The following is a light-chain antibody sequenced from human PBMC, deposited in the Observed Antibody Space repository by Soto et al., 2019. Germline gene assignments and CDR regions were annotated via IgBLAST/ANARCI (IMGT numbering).Light chain of an antibody. Sequence: DIQMTQSPSTLSASVGDRVTITCRASQSISSWLAWYQQKPGKAPNLLIYKASSLESRGPSRFSGSGSRTQYTLTIRSLQPDDFAAYYCQQYNSYSPWTFGQGTKVEIK. J-gene: IGKJ1*01. CDR1: QSISSW. V-gene: IGKV1-5*03. CDR2: KAS. CDR3: QQYNSYSPWT.